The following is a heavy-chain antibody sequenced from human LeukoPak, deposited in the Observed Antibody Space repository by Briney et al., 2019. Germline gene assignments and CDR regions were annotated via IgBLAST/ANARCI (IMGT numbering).Heavy chain of an antibody. D-gene: IGHD3-3*01. CDR1: GFTFSSYS. CDR3: AKGRSYDFWSGFPGADFDY. CDR2: ISSSSSTI. V-gene: IGHV3-48*04. Sequence: GGSLRLSCAASGFTFSSYSMNWVRQAPGKGLEWVSCISSSSSTIYYADSVKGRFTISRDNAKNSLYLQMNSLRAEDTAVYYCAKGRSYDFWSGFPGADFDYWGQGTLVTVSS. J-gene: IGHJ4*02.